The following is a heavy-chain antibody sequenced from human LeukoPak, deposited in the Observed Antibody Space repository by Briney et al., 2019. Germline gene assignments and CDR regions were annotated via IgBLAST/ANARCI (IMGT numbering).Heavy chain of an antibody. CDR2: IIPILGIG. D-gene: IGHD3-10*01. CDR1: GGTFSSYA. Sequence: SVKVSCKASGGTFSSYAISWVRQAPGQGLEWMGRIIPILGIGNYAQKFQGRVTITADKSTSTAYMELSSLRSEDTAVYYCARAGGQPLVPEGLEWGQGTLVSVSS. V-gene: IGHV1-69*04. CDR3: ARAGGQPLVPEGLE. J-gene: IGHJ4*02.